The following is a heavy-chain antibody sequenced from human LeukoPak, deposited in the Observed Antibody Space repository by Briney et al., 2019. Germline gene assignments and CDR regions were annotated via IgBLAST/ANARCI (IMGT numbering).Heavy chain of an antibody. J-gene: IGHJ4*02. CDR1: GFTFSSYS. D-gene: IGHD2-2*01. CDR2: ISSAGTYI. V-gene: IGHV3-21*06. Sequence: GGSLRLPCAASGFTFSSYSMNWVRQAPGKGLEWVSSISSAGTYIYYADSVKGRFTISRDNAKNSLYLQMNSLRAEDTAVYYCARADIVVVSTAIGEGDWGQGTLVTVSS. CDR3: ARADIVVVSTAIGEGD.